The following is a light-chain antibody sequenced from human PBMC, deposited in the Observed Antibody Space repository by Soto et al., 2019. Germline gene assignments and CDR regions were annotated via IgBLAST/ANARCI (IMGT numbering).Light chain of an antibody. CDR3: CSYAGSSTYYV. CDR2: EVS. J-gene: IGLJ1*01. Sequence: QSVVTQPASVSGSPGQSITISCTGTSSDVGSYNLVSWYQQHPGKAPKLMIYEVSKRPSGVSNRFSGSKSGNTASLTISGLQAEDEADYYCCSYAGSSTYYVFGTGTRSPS. V-gene: IGLV2-23*02. CDR1: SSDVGSYNL.